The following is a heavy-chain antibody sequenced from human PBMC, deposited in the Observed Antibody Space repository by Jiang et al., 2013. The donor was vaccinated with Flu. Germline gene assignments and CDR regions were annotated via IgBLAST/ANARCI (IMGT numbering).Heavy chain of an antibody. CDR2: ISYDGSNK. J-gene: IGHJ4*02. Sequence: SSYAMHWVRQAPGKGLEWVAVISYDGSNKYHADSVKGRFTISRDNSKNTLYLQMNSLRAEDRAVYYCARDGTYYYESSGYYPEYWGQGTLVTVSS. CDR3: ARDGTYYYESSGYYPEY. V-gene: IGHV3-30-3*01. D-gene: IGHD3-22*01. CDR1: SSYA.